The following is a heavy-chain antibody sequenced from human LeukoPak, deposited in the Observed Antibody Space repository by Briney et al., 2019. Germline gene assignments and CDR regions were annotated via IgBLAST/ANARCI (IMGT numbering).Heavy chain of an antibody. CDR2: ISNSGSST. V-gene: IGHV3-11*04. CDR3: VRGRDGYNSGAFDI. CDR1: GFTFTDYY. J-gene: IGHJ3*02. Sequence: GGSLRLSCAASGFTFTDYYMSWIRQAPGKGLEWVSYISNSGSSTYYADSVKGRFTISRDIAKNSLYLQMNSLRAEDTAVYSCVRGRDGYNSGAFDIWGQGTMVTVSS. D-gene: IGHD5-24*01.